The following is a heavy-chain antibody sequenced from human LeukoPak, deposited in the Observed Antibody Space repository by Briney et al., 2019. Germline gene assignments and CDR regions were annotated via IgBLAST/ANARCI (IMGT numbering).Heavy chain of an antibody. Sequence: GGSLRLSCAASGFTFSSYAMSWVRQAPGKGLEWVATISGSGGSTYYADSVKGRFTISRDNSKNTLYLQMNSLRAEDTAVYYCAKGKFTGEDDYSNYLDYFDYWGQGTLVTVSS. CDR2: ISGSGGST. V-gene: IGHV3-23*01. CDR1: GFTFSSYA. J-gene: IGHJ4*02. CDR3: AKGKFTGEDDYSNYLDYFDY. D-gene: IGHD4-11*01.